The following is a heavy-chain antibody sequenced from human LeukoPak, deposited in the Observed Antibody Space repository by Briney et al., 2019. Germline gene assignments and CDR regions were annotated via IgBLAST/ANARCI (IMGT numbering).Heavy chain of an antibody. CDR3: ERHYAGIAARPFDK. J-gene: IGHJ4*02. V-gene: IGHV4-4*09. Sequence: PSETLSLTCTVPGGSISTYYWSSVRRPPGRGLEWIAYIQASGPTYYEPSLKSQITISVDTSNNQYSLKLSSFSATDPALSYEERHYAGIAARPFDKWGKGTLVTVSS. D-gene: IGHD6-6*01. CDR2: IQASGPT. CDR1: GGSISTYY.